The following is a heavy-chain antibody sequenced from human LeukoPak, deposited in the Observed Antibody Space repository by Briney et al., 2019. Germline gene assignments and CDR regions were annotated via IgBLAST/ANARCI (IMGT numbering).Heavy chain of an antibody. CDR2: ISYDGSNK. V-gene: IGHV3-30*03. D-gene: IGHD1-26*01. J-gene: IGHJ4*02. CDR3: ARDRPYSGSHGGDY. Sequence: PGRSLRLSCAASGFTFGSYGMHWVRQAPGKGLEWVAVISYDGSNKYYADSVKGRFTISRDNSKNTLYLQMNSLRAEDTAVYYCARDRPYSGSHGGDYWGQGTLVTVSS. CDR1: GFTFGSYG.